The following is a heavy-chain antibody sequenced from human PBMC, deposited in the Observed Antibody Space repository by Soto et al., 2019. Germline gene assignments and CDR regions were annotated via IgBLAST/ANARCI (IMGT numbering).Heavy chain of an antibody. Sequence: QITLKESGPTLVKPTQTLTLTCTFSGFSLSTSGVGVCWIRQPPGKALEWLAVMYWDDDKRSSSSLKSRLTITKDTSKNQLVLTMTNMDPVDTATYYCAHHPYNGLLPSSFDYWGQGILVTVS. CDR3: AHHPYNGLLPSSFDY. CDR1: GFSLSTSGVG. V-gene: IGHV2-5*02. J-gene: IGHJ4*02. D-gene: IGHD3-10*01. CDR2: MYWDDDK.